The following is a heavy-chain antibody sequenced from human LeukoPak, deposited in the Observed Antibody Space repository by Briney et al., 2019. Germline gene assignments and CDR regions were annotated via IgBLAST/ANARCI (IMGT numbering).Heavy chain of an antibody. V-gene: IGHV3-30*18. CDR3: AKRVDYGSSWYYFDY. J-gene: IGHJ4*02. Sequence: GRSLRLSCAASGFTFSAYGMHWVRQAPGKGLEGVAVISYDGNTKYYADSVKGRFTISRDNSKDTLYLQMNSLRAEDTAVYYCAKRVDYGSSWYYFDYWGQGTLVTVSS. CDR2: ISYDGNTK. CDR1: GFTFSAYG. D-gene: IGHD6-13*01.